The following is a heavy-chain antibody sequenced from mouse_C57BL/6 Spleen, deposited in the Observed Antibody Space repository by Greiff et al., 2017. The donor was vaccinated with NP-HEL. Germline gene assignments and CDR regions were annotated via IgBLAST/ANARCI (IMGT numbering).Heavy chain of an antibody. Sequence: EVQRVESGGGLVQPGGSLSLSCAASGFTFTDYYMSWVRQPPGKALEWMGFIRNKANGYTTEYSASGKGRFTISRDNSQSILNLQMNPLRADDSASYYCARSRGIYYAMDYWGQGASVTVYS. J-gene: IGHJ4*01. D-gene: IGHD1-1*01. CDR1: GFTFTDYY. CDR2: IRNKANGYTT. CDR3: ARSRGIYYAMDY. V-gene: IGHV7-3*01.